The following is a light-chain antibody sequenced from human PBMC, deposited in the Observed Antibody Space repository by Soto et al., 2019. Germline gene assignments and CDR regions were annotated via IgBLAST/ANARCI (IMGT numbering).Light chain of an antibody. V-gene: IGKV3-15*01. CDR3: QQYDNWPWT. CDR1: QSLSSS. CDR2: STS. J-gene: IGKJ1*01. Sequence: KVLTQSPGTLSMSPGERATLSCRASQSLSSSLAWCQQKPGQAPRLLIYSTSRRATGVPVRFTGSGSGTDFTLTISSLQSEDFGVYFCQQYDNWPWTFGQGTKVDIK.